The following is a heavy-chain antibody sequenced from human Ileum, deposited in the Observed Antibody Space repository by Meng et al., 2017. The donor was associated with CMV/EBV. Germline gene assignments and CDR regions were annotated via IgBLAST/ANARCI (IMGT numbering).Heavy chain of an antibody. V-gene: IGHV4-61*08. Sequence: SETLSLTCTVPGDSFSSDDYYWSWVRQPPGKGLEWISYISYTGQNNHNPSLRGRVSIATGAARNQFSLKLTSVTTADTAVYYCARSWADIRLSGVMDVWGQGTAVTVSS. CDR3: ARSWADIRLSGVMDV. CDR1: GDSFSSDDYY. D-gene: IGHD2-8*01. CDR2: ISYTGQN. J-gene: IGHJ6*02.